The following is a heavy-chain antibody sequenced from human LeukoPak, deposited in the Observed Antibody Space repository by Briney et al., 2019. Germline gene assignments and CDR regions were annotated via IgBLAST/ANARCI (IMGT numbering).Heavy chain of an antibody. J-gene: IGHJ4*02. CDR3: GRDNWDLRREGFDY. Sequence: SQTLSLTRAISGDSVSSNSAAWNWIRQSPSRGLEWLGRTYYRSKWYNDYAVSVKSRITINPDTSKNQFSLQLNSVTPEDTAVYYCGRDNWDLRREGFDYWGQGTLVTVSS. V-gene: IGHV6-1*01. D-gene: IGHD7-27*01. CDR1: GDSVSSNSAA. CDR2: TYYRSKWYN.